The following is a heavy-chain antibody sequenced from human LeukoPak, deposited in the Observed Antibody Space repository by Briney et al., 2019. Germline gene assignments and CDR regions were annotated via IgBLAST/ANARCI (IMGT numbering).Heavy chain of an antibody. CDR1: GYTFTGYY. CDR3: ARDAAAGIKYYYYGMDV. Sequence: ASVKVSCKASGYTFTGYYMHWVRQAPGQGLEWMGWINPNSGGTNYAQKFQGRVTITADKSTSTAYMELSSLRSEDTAVYYCARDAAAGIKYYYYGMDVWGQGTTVTVSS. V-gene: IGHV1-2*02. J-gene: IGHJ6*02. CDR2: INPNSGGT. D-gene: IGHD6-13*01.